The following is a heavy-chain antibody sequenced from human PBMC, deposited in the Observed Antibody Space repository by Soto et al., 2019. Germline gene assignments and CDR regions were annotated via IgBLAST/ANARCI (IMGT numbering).Heavy chain of an antibody. D-gene: IGHD6-13*01. CDR3: ASWMAGIAEPSEWFDP. CDR2: IYYSGST. CDR1: GGSISSSSYY. V-gene: IGHV4-39*01. Sequence: SEPLSLTCTVSGGSISSSSYYWGWIRQPPGKGLEWIGSIYYSGSTYYNPSLKSRVTISVDTSKNQFSLKLSSVTAADTAVYYCASWMAGIAEPSEWFDPWGQGTLVTVSS. J-gene: IGHJ5*02.